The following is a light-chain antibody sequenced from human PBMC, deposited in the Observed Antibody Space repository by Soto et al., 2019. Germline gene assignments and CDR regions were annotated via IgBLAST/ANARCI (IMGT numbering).Light chain of an antibody. CDR2: GAS. CDR3: QHDNELPLT. V-gene: IGKV3-15*01. J-gene: IGKJ4*01. CDR1: QSVSSN. Sequence: EIVMAQSPASLSVSRGERATLCCRASQSVSSNLAWYQQKPGQAPRLLIYGASTRATGIPARFSGSGSGTDFTLTISSLQSEDFAVYYCQHDNELPLTFGGGTKVDI.